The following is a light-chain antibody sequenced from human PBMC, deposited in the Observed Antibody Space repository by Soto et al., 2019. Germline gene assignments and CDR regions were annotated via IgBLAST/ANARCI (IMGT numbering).Light chain of an antibody. Sequence: DIQMTQSPSTLSASVGDRVTITCRASQSINTWLAWYQQQPGKAPYLLIYKASNLQSGVPSRFSGSASGTEFTLTISSLQPDDIATYYCQQYETYPLTYGGGTKVEI. CDR2: KAS. CDR1: QSINTW. V-gene: IGKV1-5*03. J-gene: IGKJ4*01. CDR3: QQYETYPLT.